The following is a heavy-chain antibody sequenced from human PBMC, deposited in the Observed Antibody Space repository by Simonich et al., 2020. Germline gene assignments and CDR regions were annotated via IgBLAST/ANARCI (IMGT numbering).Heavy chain of an antibody. V-gene: IGHV4-34*01. J-gene: IGHJ4*02. Sequence: QVQLQQWGAGLLKPSETLSLTCAVYGGSFSGDYWSWIRQPPGKGLEWIGEINHSGSTNYNRSLKSRVTISVDTSKNQFSLKLSSVTAADTAVYYCARGLIGGSYYYWGQGTLVTVSS. D-gene: IGHD1-26*01. CDR1: GGSFSGDY. CDR3: ARGLIGGSYYY. CDR2: INHSGST.